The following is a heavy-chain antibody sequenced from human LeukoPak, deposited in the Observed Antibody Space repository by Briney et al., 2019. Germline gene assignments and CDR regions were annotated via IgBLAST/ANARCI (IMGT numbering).Heavy chain of an antibody. CDR3: AKDTEYDFWSGYYTPASDY. D-gene: IGHD3-3*01. V-gene: IGHV3-33*06. Sequence: GSLRLSCAASGFTFSSYGMHWVRQAPGKGLEWVAVIWYDGSNKYYADSVKGRFTISRDNSKNTLYLQMNSLRAEDTAVYYCAKDTEYDFWSGYYTPASDYWGQGTLVTVSS. J-gene: IGHJ4*02. CDR1: GFTFSSYG. CDR2: IWYDGSNK.